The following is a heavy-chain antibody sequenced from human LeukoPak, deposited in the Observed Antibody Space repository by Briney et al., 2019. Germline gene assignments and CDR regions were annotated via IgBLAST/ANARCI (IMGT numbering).Heavy chain of an antibody. CDR2: IYYSGST. Sequence: SETLSLTCTVSGGSISRYYWSWLRQPPGKGLEWIGYIYYSGSTNYNPSLKSRVTIPVDTSKNQFSLKLSSVTAADTAVYYCARTYGDYVHYFDYWGQGTLVTVSS. J-gene: IGHJ4*02. D-gene: IGHD4-17*01. V-gene: IGHV4-59*01. CDR1: GGSISRYY. CDR3: ARTYGDYVHYFDY.